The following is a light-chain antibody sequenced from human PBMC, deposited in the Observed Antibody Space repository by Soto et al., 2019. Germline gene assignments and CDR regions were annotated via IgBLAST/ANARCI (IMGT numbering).Light chain of an antibody. Sequence: EIVLTQSPGTLSFSPGERATLSCRASQSVSSTYLAWYQHKPGQAPRLLIYGASSRATGIPDRFSGSGSGTDFTLTISRLEPEDFAVYYCQQYGTSPWTFGQGTNVDI. CDR2: GAS. CDR3: QQYGTSPWT. J-gene: IGKJ1*01. CDR1: QSVSSTY. V-gene: IGKV3-20*01.